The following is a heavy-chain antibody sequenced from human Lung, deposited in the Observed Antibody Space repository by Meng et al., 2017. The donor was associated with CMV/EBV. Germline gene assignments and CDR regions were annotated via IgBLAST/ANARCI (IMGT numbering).Heavy chain of an antibody. CDR3: VRSFAPYTSSWYGV. Sequence: LTXVASGSTFRSYAMHWVRQAPGKGLEWVAFISYDGGKKYYADSVKGRFTISRDNSNNTLYLQMSSLRADDTAVYYCVRSFAPYTSSWYGVWGQGTLVTVSS. CDR1: GSTFRSYA. J-gene: IGHJ4*02. V-gene: IGHV3-30-3*01. D-gene: IGHD6-13*01. CDR2: ISYDGGKK.